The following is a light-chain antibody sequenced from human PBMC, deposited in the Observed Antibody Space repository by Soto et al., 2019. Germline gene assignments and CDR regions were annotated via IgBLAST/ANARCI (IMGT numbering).Light chain of an antibody. CDR3: QHYGGSPPRYT. J-gene: IGKJ2*01. CDR2: DAS. V-gene: IGKV3-20*01. CDR1: QSVSNY. Sequence: ETLLTQSPGTLSLSPGERATLSCRAGQSVSNYLAWYQQKPGQAPRLLIYDASSRATDIPDRFIGSGSGTDLTLNISRLEPEDFAVYYCQHYGGSPPRYTFGQGTKLDIK.